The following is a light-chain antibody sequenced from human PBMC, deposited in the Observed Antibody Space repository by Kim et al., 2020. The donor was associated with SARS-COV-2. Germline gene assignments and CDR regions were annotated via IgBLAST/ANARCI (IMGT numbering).Light chain of an antibody. Sequence: QSALTQPASVSGSPGQSITISCTGTSSDVGTYDFVPWYQHHPDKAPKLMLFDVSERPSGASNRFSGSKSGNTASLTISGLQAEDEADYYCSSYTSSNINYVFGTGTKVTVL. V-gene: IGLV2-14*03. CDR1: SSDVGTYDF. J-gene: IGLJ1*01. CDR3: SSYTSSNINYV. CDR2: DVS.